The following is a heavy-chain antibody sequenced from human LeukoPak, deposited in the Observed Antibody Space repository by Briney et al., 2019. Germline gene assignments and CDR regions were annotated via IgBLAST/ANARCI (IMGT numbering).Heavy chain of an antibody. CDR2: ISSSSSYI. Sequence: GGSLRLSCAASGFTFSSYSMNWVRQAPGKGLEWVSSISSSSSYIYYADSVKGRFTISRDNAKNSLYLQMNSLRAEDTTVYYCARDLRFLEWLLGAFDIWGQGTMVTASS. CDR1: GFTFSSYS. CDR3: ARDLRFLEWLLGAFDI. V-gene: IGHV3-21*01. J-gene: IGHJ3*02. D-gene: IGHD3-3*01.